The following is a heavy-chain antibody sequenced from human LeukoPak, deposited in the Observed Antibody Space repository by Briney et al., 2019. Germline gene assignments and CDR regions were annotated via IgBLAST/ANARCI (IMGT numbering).Heavy chain of an antibody. V-gene: IGHV4-30-4*01. CDR2: IYYSGRT. Sequence: PSEGLSLTCTVSGGSISSGDYYWSWIRQPPGKGLEWIGYIYYSGRTYYNPSLKSRVTISVDTSKNQFSLKLSSVTAADTAVYYCARGVLVDRVFDYWGQGTLVSVST. D-gene: IGHD2-8*02. CDR3: ARGVLVDRVFDY. J-gene: IGHJ4*02. CDR1: GGSISSGDYY.